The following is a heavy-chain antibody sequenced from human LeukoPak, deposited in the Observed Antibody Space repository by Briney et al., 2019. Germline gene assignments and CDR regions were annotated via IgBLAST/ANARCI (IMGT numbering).Heavy chain of an antibody. CDR1: GGSIRSSYYY. V-gene: IGHV4-39*07. J-gene: IGHJ4*02. CDR2: IYDSGST. CDR3: ARVQWLVPLYYFDY. D-gene: IGHD6-19*01. Sequence: SETLSLTCTVSGGSIRSSYYYWGWIRQPPGKGLEWIGSIYDSGSTYYNPSLKSRVTISVDTSKNQFSLKLSSVTAADTAVYYCARVQWLVPLYYFDYWGQGTLVTVSS.